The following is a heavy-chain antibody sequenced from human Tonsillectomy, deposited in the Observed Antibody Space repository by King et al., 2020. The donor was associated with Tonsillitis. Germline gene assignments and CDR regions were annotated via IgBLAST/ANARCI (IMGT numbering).Heavy chain of an antibody. V-gene: IGHV3-15*01. CDR1: GCAVSNAG. J-gene: IGHJ4*02. D-gene: IGHD1-26*01. CDR2: IKSKTDGGTT. CDR3: TTDNKREPDDY. Sequence: GGAGGGGGGAGGSLRLSGAAAGCAVSNAGMSWVRQAPGKGLEWVGRIKSKTDGGTTDYAAPVKGRFTISRDDSKNTLYLQMNSLKTEDTAVYYCTTDNKREPDDYWGQGTLVTVSS.